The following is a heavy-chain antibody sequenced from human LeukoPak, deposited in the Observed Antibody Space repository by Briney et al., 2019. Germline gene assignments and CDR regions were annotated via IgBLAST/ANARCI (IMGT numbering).Heavy chain of an antibody. Sequence: SETLSLTCTVSGGSISSGSYYWSWIRQPAGKGLEWIGRIDTSGSTNYNPSLKSRVTISVDTSKNQFSLKLSSVAAADTAVYYCARVGGWYVVDPWGQGTLVTVSS. CDR3: ARVGGWYVVDP. CDR1: GGSISSGSYY. D-gene: IGHD6-19*01. V-gene: IGHV4-61*02. J-gene: IGHJ5*02. CDR2: IDTSGST.